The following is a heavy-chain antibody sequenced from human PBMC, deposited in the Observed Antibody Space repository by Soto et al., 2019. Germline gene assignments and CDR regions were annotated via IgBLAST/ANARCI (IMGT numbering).Heavy chain of an antibody. CDR2: ISGSGGST. Sequence: EVQLLESGGGLVQPGGSLRLSCAASGFTFSSYAMSWVRQAPGKGLEWVSAISGSGGSTYYADSVKGRFTISRDNSKTTLYLQMNSLRAEDTDVYYCALRSACVVVPAATPRPIDYWGQGTLVTVSS. D-gene: IGHD2-2*02. CDR3: ALRSACVVVPAATPRPIDY. V-gene: IGHV3-23*01. J-gene: IGHJ4*02. CDR1: GFTFSSYA.